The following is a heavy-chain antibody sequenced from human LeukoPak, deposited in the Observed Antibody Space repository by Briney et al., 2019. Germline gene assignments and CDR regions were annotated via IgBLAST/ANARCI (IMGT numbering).Heavy chain of an antibody. CDR2: IYYSGST. V-gene: IGHV4-31*03. CDR1: GGSISSGGYY. CDR3: ARDQGSGAARANWFDP. D-gene: IGHD6-6*01. J-gene: IGHJ5*02. Sequence: SETLSLTCTVSGGSISSGGYYWSWLRQHPGKGLEWIGYIYYSGSTYYNPSLKSRVTISVDTSKNQFSLKLSSVTAADTAVYYCARDQGSGAARANWFDPWGQGTLVTVSS.